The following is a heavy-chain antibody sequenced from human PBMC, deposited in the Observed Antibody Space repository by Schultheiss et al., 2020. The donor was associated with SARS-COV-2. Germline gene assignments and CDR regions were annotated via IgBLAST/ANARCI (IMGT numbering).Heavy chain of an antibody. D-gene: IGHD2-21*01. CDR1: GFIVGSNY. CDR3: AKDLFDSWFDP. V-gene: IGHV3-53*01. Sequence: GESLKISCAASGFIVGSNYMSWVRQAPGKGLEWVSIIYPSGSAHYAESVQGRFTISRDNSKNTLYLQMNTLRAEDTAVYYCAKDLFDSWFDPWGQGTLVTVSS. J-gene: IGHJ5*02. CDR2: IYPSGSA.